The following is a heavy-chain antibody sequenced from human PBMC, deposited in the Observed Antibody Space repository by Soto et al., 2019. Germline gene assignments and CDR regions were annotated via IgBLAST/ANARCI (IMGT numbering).Heavy chain of an antibody. D-gene: IGHD5-12*01. CDR2: ISYDGNNK. V-gene: IGHV3-30*03. CDR3: ADRKAVATSSDYFPT. Sequence: GGALRLFRFGLKVNTKRIHWVRPAPGKGLEWVAVISYDGNNKYYGDSVKGRFTISRDNSKNMLYLQMDSLRAEDTGVYYCADRKAVATSSDYFPTWGQGALVTVS. CDR1: GLKVNTKR. J-gene: IGHJ4*02.